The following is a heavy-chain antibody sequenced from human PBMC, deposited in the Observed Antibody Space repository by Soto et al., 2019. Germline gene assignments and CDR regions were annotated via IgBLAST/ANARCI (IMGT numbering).Heavy chain of an antibody. CDR3: AHPSNTYYYGSGVFDI. CDR2: IYWDDDK. V-gene: IGHV2-5*02. J-gene: IGHJ3*02. CDR1: GFSLSTSGVG. D-gene: IGHD3-10*01. Sequence: QITLKESGPTLVKPTQTLTLTCTFSGFSLSTSGVGVGWIRQPPGKALEWLALIYWDDDKRYSPSLKSRLTITKDTSKNQVVLTMTNMDPVDTATYYCAHPSNTYYYGSGVFDIWGQGTMVTVSS.